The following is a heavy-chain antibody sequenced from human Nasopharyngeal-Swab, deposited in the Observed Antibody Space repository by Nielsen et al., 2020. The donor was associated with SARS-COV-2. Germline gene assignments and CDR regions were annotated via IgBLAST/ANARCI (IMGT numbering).Heavy chain of an antibody. V-gene: IGHV3-30-3*01. CDR2: ISYDGSNK. J-gene: IGHJ4*02. CDR1: GLTLSRYT. D-gene: IGHD3-22*01. CDR3: ASTPLDSSGYYYAFHY. Sequence: GGSLRLSFAASGLTLSRYTMHWVRQAPGKGLEWVPVISYDGSNKYYADSVKGRFTISRDISKNTLYLQMNSLRAEDTAVFYCASTPLDSSGYYYAFHYWGRGTLVTVSP.